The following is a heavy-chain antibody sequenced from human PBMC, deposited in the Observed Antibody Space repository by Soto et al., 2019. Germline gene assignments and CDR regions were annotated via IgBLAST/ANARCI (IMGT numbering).Heavy chain of an antibody. CDR3: AAVTAAAYIAAFDI. J-gene: IGHJ3*02. Sequence: ASVKVSCKASGFTFTSSAMQWVRQARGQRLEWIGWIVVGSGNTNYAQKFQERVTITRDMSTSTAYMELSSLRSEDTAVYYCAAVTAAAYIAAFDIWGQGTMVTVSS. CDR1: GFTFTSSA. D-gene: IGHD6-13*01. V-gene: IGHV1-58*02. CDR2: IVVGSGNT.